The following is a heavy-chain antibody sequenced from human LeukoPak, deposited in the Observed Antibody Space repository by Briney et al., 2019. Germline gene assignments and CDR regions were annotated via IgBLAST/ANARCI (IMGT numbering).Heavy chain of an antibody. D-gene: IGHD6-19*01. CDR2: ISYDGSNK. J-gene: IGHJ4*02. Sequence: GGSLRLSCAASGFTFSSYAMHWVRQAPGKGLEWVAVISYDGSNKYYADSVKGRFTISRDNSKNTLYLQMNSLRAEDTAVYYCARVDFAVAGNYFDYWGQGTLVTVSS. CDR3: ARVDFAVAGNYFDY. V-gene: IGHV3-30-3*01. CDR1: GFTFSSYA.